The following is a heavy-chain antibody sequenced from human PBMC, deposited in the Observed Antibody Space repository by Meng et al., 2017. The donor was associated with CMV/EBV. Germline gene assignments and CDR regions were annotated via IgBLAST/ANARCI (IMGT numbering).Heavy chain of an antibody. Sequence: QGQRQRWGEGLFKPSEPLSLTWAVYGGSFSGYYWSWIRRPPGKGLGWIGEINHSGSTNYNPSLKSRVTISVDTSKNQFSLKLSSVTAADTAVYYCARGGNWFDPWGQGTLVTVSS. V-gene: IGHV4-34*01. CDR3: ARGGNWFDP. J-gene: IGHJ5*02. CDR1: GGSFSGYY. CDR2: INHSGST.